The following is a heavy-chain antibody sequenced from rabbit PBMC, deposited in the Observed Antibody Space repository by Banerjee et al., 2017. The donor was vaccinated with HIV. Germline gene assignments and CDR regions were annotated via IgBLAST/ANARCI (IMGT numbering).Heavy chain of an antibody. D-gene: IGHD4-1*01. J-gene: IGHJ4*01. CDR2: IGAGSSGNT. CDR3: ARDLAGVIGWNFNL. CDR1: GIDFSSYG. V-gene: IGHV1S45*01. Sequence: QEQLVESGGGLVTLGGSLKLSCKASGIDFSSYGISWVRQAPGKGLEWIACIGAGSSGNTVYASWAKGRFTISKASWTTVTLQMTSLTAADTASYFCARDLAGVIGWNFNLWGPGTLVTVS.